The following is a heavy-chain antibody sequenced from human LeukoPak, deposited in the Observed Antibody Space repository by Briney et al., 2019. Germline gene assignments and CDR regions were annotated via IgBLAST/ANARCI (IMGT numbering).Heavy chain of an antibody. CDR3: ARGRYDYVWGSYRPNWFDP. CDR1: GGSISSGGYS. D-gene: IGHD3-16*02. CDR2: IYHSGST. J-gene: IGHJ5*02. V-gene: IGHV4-30-2*01. Sequence: SETLSLTCAVSGGSISSGGYSWSWIRQPPGKGLEWIGYIYHSGSTYYNPSLKSRVTISVDRSKNQFSLKLSSVTAADTAVYYCARGRYDYVWGSYRPNWFDPWGQGTLVTVSS.